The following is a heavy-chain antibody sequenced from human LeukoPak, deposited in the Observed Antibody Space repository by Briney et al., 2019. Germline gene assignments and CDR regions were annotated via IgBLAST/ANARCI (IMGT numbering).Heavy chain of an antibody. V-gene: IGHV3-7*01. Sequence: GGSLRLSCAASGFTFTNYWMSWVRQAPGKGLELVANIKQDRSGKYYVDSVKGRFTISRDNVKNSLYLQMNSLRAEDTAVYYCARLREIPVFGVVTKSTSYFDYWGQGTLVTVSS. CDR2: IKQDRSGK. J-gene: IGHJ4*02. D-gene: IGHD3-3*01. CDR1: GFTFTNYW. CDR3: ARLREIPVFGVVTKSTSYFDY.